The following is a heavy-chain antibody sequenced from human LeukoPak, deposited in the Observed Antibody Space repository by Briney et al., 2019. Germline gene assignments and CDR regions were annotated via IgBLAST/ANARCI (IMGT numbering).Heavy chain of an antibody. CDR1: GGSISSYH. V-gene: IGHV4-59*01. CDR3: ARGADSSGYYSIFYFDY. D-gene: IGHD3-22*01. Sequence: SETLSLTCTVSGGSISSYHWIWIRQPPGKGLEWIGYIYYSGSTNYNPSLKSRVTISVDTSKNQFSLKLSSVTAADTAVYYCARGADSSGYYSIFYFDYWGQGTLVTVSS. CDR2: IYYSGST. J-gene: IGHJ4*02.